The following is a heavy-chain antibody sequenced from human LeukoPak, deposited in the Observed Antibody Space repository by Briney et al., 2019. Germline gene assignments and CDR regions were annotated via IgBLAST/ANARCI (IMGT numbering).Heavy chain of an antibody. CDR1: GFTFSSYS. CDR3: ARDWGSSGPYYFDY. J-gene: IGHJ4*02. D-gene: IGHD6-19*01. CDR2: ISSSSSYI. Sequence: PGGSLRLSCAASGFTFSSYSMNWVRQAPGKGLEWVSSISSSSSYIYYADSVKGRFTISRDNAKNSLYLQMNSLRAEDTAVYYCARDWGSSGPYYFDYWGQGTLVTVSS. V-gene: IGHV3-21*01.